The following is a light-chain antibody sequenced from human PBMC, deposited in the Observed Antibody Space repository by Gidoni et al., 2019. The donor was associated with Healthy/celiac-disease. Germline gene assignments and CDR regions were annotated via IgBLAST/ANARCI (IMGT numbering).Light chain of an antibody. CDR2: KAS. Sequence: DIPMTQSPYTLSASVGDRVTITCRASQSISSWLAWYQQKPGKAPKLLIYKASSLESGVPSRFSGSGSGTECTLTISSLQPDDFATYYCQQYNSYSRTFGQGTKLEIK. J-gene: IGKJ2*01. CDR3: QQYNSYSRT. V-gene: IGKV1-5*03. CDR1: QSISSW.